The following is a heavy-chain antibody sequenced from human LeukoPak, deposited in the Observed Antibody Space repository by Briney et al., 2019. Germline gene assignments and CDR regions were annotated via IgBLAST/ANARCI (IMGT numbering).Heavy chain of an antibody. CDR3: AREGYYGSGSGGYFDY. Sequence: QPGRSLRLSCAASGFTFSSYGMHWVRQAPGKGLEWVAVIWYDGSNKYYADSVKGRFTISRDNSKNTLYLQMNSLRAEDTAVYYCAREGYYGSGSGGYFDYWGQGTLVTVSS. CDR2: IWYDGSNK. V-gene: IGHV3-33*01. D-gene: IGHD3-10*01. CDR1: GFTFSSYG. J-gene: IGHJ4*02.